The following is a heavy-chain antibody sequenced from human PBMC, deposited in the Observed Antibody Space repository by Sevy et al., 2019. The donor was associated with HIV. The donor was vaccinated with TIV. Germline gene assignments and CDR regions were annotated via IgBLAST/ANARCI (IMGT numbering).Heavy chain of an antibody. V-gene: IGHV1-18*01. J-gene: IGHJ4*02. CDR1: GYTFTSYG. D-gene: IGHD2-15*01. CDR3: ARIPIYCSGGSCYSVVY. Sequence: ASVKVSCKASGYTFTSYGISWVRQAPGQGLEWMGWISAYNGNTNYAQKLQGRVTMTTDTSTSTAYMELRSLRSDDTAVYYCARIPIYCSGGSCYSVVYWGQGTLVTVSS. CDR2: ISAYNGNT.